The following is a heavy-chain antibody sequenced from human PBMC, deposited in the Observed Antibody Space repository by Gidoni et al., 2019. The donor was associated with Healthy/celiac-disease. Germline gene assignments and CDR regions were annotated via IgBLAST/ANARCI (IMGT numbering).Heavy chain of an antibody. D-gene: IGHD3-10*01. CDR3: TIYGSGKSSYYYYYYGMDV. Sequence: EVQLVESGGGLVQPGGSLKLSCAASGFTFSGSAIHWGRQGSGKGLEWVGRIRSKANSYATAYAASVKGRFTISRDDSKNTAYLQMNSLKTEDTAVYYCTIYGSGKSSYYYYYYGMDVWGQGTTVTVSS. V-gene: IGHV3-73*02. CDR1: GFTFSGSA. CDR2: IRSKANSYAT. J-gene: IGHJ6*02.